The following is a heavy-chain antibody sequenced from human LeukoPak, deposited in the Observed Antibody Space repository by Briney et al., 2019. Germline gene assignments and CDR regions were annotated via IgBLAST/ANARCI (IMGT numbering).Heavy chain of an antibody. CDR3: TRDIVVVVAATPPSIYYYYYYYMDV. V-gene: IGHV3-49*04. Sequence: GGSLRLSCTASGFTFGDYAMSWVRQAPGKGLEWVGFIRSKAYGGTTEYAASVKGRFTISRDDSKSIAYLQMNSLKTEDTAVYYCTRDIVVVVAATPPSIYYYYYYYMDVWGKGTTVTISS. J-gene: IGHJ6*03. CDR2: IRSKAYGGTT. D-gene: IGHD2-15*01. CDR1: GFTFGDYA.